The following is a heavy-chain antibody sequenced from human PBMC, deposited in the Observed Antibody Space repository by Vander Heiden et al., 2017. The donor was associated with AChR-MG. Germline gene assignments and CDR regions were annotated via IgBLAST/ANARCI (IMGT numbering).Heavy chain of an antibody. J-gene: IGHJ1*01. V-gene: IGHV3-30-3*01. CDR1: GFTFSSYA. CDR3: ARRRYGDHEYFQH. Sequence: QVQLVESGGGVVQPGRSLRLSCPASGFTFSSYAMHWVRQAPGKGLEWVAVISYDGSNKYYADSVKGRFTISRDNSKNTLYLQMNSLRAEDTAVYYCARRRYGDHEYFQHWGQGTLVTVSS. CDR2: ISYDGSNK. D-gene: IGHD4-17*01.